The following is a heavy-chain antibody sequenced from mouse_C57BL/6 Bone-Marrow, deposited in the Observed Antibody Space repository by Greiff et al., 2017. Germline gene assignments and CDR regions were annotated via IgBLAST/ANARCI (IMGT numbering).Heavy chain of an antibody. CDR3: ARSGDGYYFYYFDY. D-gene: IGHD2-3*01. Sequence: VKLVESGPELVKPGASVKISCKASGYAFSSSWMNWVKQRPGKGLEWIGRIYPGDGDTNNNGKFKGKATLTADKSSSTAYMQLSSLTSEDSAVYFCARSGDGYYFYYFDYWGQGTTLTVSS. CDR2: IYPGDGDT. V-gene: IGHV1-82*01. CDR1: GYAFSSSW. J-gene: IGHJ2*01.